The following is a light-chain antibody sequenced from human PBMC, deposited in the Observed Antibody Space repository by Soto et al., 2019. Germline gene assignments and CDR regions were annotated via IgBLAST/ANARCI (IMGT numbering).Light chain of an antibody. CDR1: SSDVGGYNY. CDR2: DVS. CDR3: GSHAGSSAV. Sequence: QSALTQPPSASGSPGQSVTISCTGTSSDVGGYNYVSWYQQHPGKAPKVIIYDVSKRPSGVPDRFSGSKSGNTASLTVSGLQSEDEADYYCGSHAGSSAVFGEGTKVTVL. J-gene: IGLJ2*01. V-gene: IGLV2-8*01.